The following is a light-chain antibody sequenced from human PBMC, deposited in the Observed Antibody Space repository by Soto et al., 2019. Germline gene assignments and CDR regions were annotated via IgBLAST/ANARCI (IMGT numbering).Light chain of an antibody. V-gene: IGLV2-23*02. J-gene: IGLJ3*02. CDR3: CSYAGSSTLV. CDR2: EVS. CDR1: SSDVGSYSL. Sequence: QSALTQPASVSGSPGQSITISCTGTSSDVGSYSLVSWYQQHPGKAPKLMIYEVSKRPPGVSNRFSGSKSGNTASLTISGLQAEDEADYYCCSYAGSSTLVFGGGTKLTVL.